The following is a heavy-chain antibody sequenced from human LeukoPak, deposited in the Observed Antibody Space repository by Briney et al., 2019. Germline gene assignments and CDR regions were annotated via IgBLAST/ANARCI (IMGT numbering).Heavy chain of an antibody. V-gene: IGHV4-59*01. CDR3: ARGGICYGDAFCNWFDP. CDR2: IYNSGST. CDR1: GGSISSYY. Sequence: TSEILSLTCTVSGGSISSYYWSWIRQTPGKGLEWIGYIYNSGSTNYNPSLKSRVTISVDTSKNQFSLKLNSVTAADTAVYYCARGGICYGDAFCNWFDPWGQGTLVTVSS. J-gene: IGHJ5*02. D-gene: IGHD4-17*01.